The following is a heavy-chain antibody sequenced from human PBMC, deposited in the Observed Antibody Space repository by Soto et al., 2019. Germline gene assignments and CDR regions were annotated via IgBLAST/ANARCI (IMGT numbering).Heavy chain of an antibody. J-gene: IGHJ3*02. V-gene: IGHV1-18*01. CDR1: GYTFTSYG. CDR3: ARDAPVGKWLLFKGSGDAFDI. CDR2: ISAYNGNT. Sequence: QVQLVQSGAEVKKPGASVKVSCKASGYTFTSYGISWVRQAPGQGLEWMGWISAYNGNTNYAQKLQGRVTMTTDTSTSAAYMELRSRRSDDTAVYYCARDAPVGKWLLFKGSGDAFDIWGQGTMVTVSS. D-gene: IGHD3-3*01.